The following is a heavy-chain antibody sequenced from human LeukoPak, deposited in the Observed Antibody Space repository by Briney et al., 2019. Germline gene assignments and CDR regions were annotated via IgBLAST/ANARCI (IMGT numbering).Heavy chain of an antibody. Sequence: PGGSLRLSCAASGFTFSSYAMSWVRQAPGKGLEWVSAISGSGGSTYYADSVKGRFTISRDNSKNTLYLQMNSLRAEDTAVYYCAKSEDFWSGYRFYYFDYWGQGTPVTVSS. D-gene: IGHD3-3*01. V-gene: IGHV3-23*01. J-gene: IGHJ4*02. CDR2: ISGSGGST. CDR1: GFTFSSYA. CDR3: AKSEDFWSGYRFYYFDY.